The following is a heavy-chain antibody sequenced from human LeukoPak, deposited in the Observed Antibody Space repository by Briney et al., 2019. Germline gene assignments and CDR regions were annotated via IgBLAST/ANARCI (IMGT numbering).Heavy chain of an antibody. D-gene: IGHD4-11*01. CDR1: GDSINSYY. CDR3: ARIDYSNFDY. Sequence: SETLSLTCTVSGDSINSYYWSCLPHPPQEAREWIGYIYYSGSTNYNPSLKSRVTISVDTSKNQFSLKLSSVTAADTAVYYCARIDYSNFDYWGQGTLVTVSS. V-gene: IGHV4-59*01. J-gene: IGHJ4*02. CDR2: IYYSGST.